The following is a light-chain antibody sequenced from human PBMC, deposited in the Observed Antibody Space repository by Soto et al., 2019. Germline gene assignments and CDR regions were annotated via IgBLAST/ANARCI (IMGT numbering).Light chain of an antibody. CDR1: QSVSSSY. V-gene: IGKV3-20*01. CDR3: QQYGSSPST. CDR2: GAS. Sequence: EIVLTQSPGTLSLSPGERATLSCRASQSVSSSYLAWNRQNPGRAPSLLIYGASNRATGIPDRFSGSGSGTDFTLTISRLEPEDFAVYYCQQYGSSPSTFGQGTKVEIK. J-gene: IGKJ1*01.